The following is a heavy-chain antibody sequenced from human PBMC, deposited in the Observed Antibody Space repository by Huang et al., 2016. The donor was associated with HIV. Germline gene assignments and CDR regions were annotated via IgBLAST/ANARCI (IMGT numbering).Heavy chain of an antibody. CDR2: IYYSGTT. D-gene: IGHD3-3*01. CDR3: ARTGVAVSDDPEYFQH. Sequence: QESGPGLVGPSETLSLPCAVSGDSINSNTFYWGWIRRPPGQGLEWIGRIYYSGTTYYNPALKRRARIAVDASKNRIFLHLRSVTAADTGVYYCARTGVAVSDDPEYFQHWGQGALVTIS. V-gene: IGHV4-39*02. J-gene: IGHJ1*01. CDR1: GDSINSNTFY.